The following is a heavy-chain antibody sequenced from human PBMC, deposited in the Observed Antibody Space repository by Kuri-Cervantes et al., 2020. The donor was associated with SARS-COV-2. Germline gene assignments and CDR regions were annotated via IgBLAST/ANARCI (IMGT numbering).Heavy chain of an antibody. CDR1: GFSLSTSGMC. Sequence: SAPTLVKPTQTLTLTCTFSGFSLSTSGMCVSWIRHPPGTALEWLALIAWDDDKYYSTSLKTRLTISKDTSKNQVVLTMTNMDPVDTAKYYWARIRMVQGVITDWGQGTLVTVSS. V-gene: IGHV2-70*01. CDR3: ARIRMVQGVITD. CDR2: IAWDDDK. D-gene: IGHD3-10*01. J-gene: IGHJ4*02.